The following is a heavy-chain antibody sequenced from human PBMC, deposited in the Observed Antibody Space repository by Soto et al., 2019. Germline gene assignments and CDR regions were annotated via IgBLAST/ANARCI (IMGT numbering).Heavy chain of an antibody. CDR2: IHYSGSS. Sequence: SETLSLTCTVSGGSISSGNNCWSWIRQPPGKGLEWIGFIHYSGSSYYNPSLKSRVTISVDTSKNQFSLKLDSVTAADTAVYYCARDLDTATYFDYWGHGTLVTVSS. J-gene: IGHJ4*01. CDR1: GGSISSGNNC. V-gene: IGHV4-30-4*01. D-gene: IGHD5-18*01. CDR3: ARDLDTATYFDY.